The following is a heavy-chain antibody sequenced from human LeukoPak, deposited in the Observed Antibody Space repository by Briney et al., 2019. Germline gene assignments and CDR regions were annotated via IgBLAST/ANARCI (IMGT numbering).Heavy chain of an antibody. CDR1: GFTFSSYS. J-gene: IGHJ4*02. V-gene: IGHV3-48*02. CDR3: TRDQEGSDY. CDR2: ITRSSSAK. Sequence: PGGSLRLSCAASGFTFSSYSMNWVRQAPGKGLEWVSYITRSSSAKFYADSVTGRFNISRDNAENLLYLQMNTLRDEDMAVYYCTRDQEGSDYWGQGTLVTVSS.